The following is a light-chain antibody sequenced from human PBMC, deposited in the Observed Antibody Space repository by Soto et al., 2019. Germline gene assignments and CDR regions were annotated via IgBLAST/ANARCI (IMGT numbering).Light chain of an antibody. J-gene: IGKJ5*01. V-gene: IGKV3-15*01. Sequence: EIAMTQSPATLSVSPGERATLSCRASQSVSSNLAWYQQKPGQAPRLLIYGASTRATGIPARFSGSGSGTEFNLTISRLQTEDFATYYCQQLNSYPITFGQGTRLEIK. CDR1: QSVSSN. CDR3: QQLNSYPIT. CDR2: GAS.